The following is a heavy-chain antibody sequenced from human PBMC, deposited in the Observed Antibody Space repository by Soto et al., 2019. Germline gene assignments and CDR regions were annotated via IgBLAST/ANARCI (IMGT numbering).Heavy chain of an antibody. D-gene: IGHD5-12*01. CDR3: ARDLPHYSSYESGFRFDS. CDR1: GYTFTSYG. J-gene: IGHJ4*02. CDR2: ISDYNGNT. V-gene: IGHV1-18*01. Sequence: QVPLVQSGAEVKKPVASVKVSCKAAGYTFTSYGISWVRQAPGQGLEWMGWISDYNGNTNYAQKLQGRVTMTTDTSTSTAYMERRSMRSDYTSVYSCARDLPHYSSYESGFRFDSWGQGTLVTVSS.